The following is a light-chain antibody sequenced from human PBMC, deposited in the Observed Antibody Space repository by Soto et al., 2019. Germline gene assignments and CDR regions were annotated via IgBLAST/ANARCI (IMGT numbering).Light chain of an antibody. J-gene: IGKJ1*01. CDR1: QRVLYISNNKKY. CDR3: QQYYSTPWT. CDR2: WAT. V-gene: IGKV4-1*01. Sequence: DIVMTQSPDSLAVSLGERATIICKSSQRVLYISNNKKYLAWYQQKPGQPPKLLIYWATTRESGVPDRFSGSGSGTDFTLTISSLQAEDVAVYYCQQYYSTPWTFGQGTKVVIK.